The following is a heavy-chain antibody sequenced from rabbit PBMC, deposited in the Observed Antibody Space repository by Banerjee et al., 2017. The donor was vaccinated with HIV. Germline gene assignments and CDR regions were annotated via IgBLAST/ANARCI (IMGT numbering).Heavy chain of an antibody. D-gene: IGHD4-1*01. Sequence: QSLEESGGDLVKPGASLTLTCTASGFSFSSYYYMCWVRQAPGKGLEWIACINAGSSGSTYYASWAKGRFTISKTSSTTVTLQMTSLTAADTATYFCARDLAGVIGWNFNLWGPGTLVTVS. J-gene: IGHJ4*01. V-gene: IGHV1S40*01. CDR1: GFSFSSYYY. CDR3: ARDLAGVIGWNFNL. CDR2: INAGSSGST.